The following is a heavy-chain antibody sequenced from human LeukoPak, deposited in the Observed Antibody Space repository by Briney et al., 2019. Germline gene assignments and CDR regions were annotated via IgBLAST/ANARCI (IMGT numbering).Heavy chain of an antibody. V-gene: IGHV4-39*01. CDR2: IYYSGTT. CDR3: ARPPLGGSIGGDY. D-gene: IGHD2/OR15-2a*01. J-gene: IGHJ4*02. Sequence: SETLSLTCTVSGGSISNSGYYWGWIRQPPGKGLEWIGSIYYSGTTYYNPSLKSRVTISVDTSKNQFSLELSSVTAADTAVYYCARPPLGGSIGGDYWGQGTLVTVSS. CDR1: GGSISNSGYY.